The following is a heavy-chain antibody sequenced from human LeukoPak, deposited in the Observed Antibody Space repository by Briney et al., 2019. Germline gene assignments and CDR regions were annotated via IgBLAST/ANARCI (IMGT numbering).Heavy chain of an antibody. CDR2: IYYSGST. CDR1: GGSISSYY. Sequence: KPSETLSLTCTVSGGSISSYYWCWIRQPPGKGLEWIGYIYYSGSTNYNPSLKSRVTISVDTSKNQFSLKLSSVTAADTAVYYCARSADIPAFDIWGQGTMVTVSS. D-gene: IGHD2-2*02. V-gene: IGHV4-59*01. CDR3: ARSADIPAFDI. J-gene: IGHJ3*02.